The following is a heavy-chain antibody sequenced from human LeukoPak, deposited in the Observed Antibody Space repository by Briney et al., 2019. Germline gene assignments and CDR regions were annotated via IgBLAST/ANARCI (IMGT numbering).Heavy chain of an antibody. J-gene: IGHJ4*02. CDR1: GGTFSSYA. CDR2: IISIFGTA. D-gene: IGHD3-22*01. CDR3: ARGPDSSGYSFDY. Sequence: ASVKVSCKASGGTFSSYAISWVRQAPGQGLEWMGGIISIFGTANYAQKFQGRVTITTDESTSTAYMELSSLRSEDTAVYYCARGPDSSGYSFDYWGQGTLVTVSS. V-gene: IGHV1-69*05.